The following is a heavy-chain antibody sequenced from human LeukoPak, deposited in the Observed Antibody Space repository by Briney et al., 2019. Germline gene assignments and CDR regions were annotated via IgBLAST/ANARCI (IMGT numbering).Heavy chain of an antibody. V-gene: IGHV3-23*01. Sequence: GGSLRLSCAASGFTFTTYAMSWVRQASGKGLEWVSSVSGNGHHTYYADSVKGRFTISRDNSKNTLYLQMNSLRAEDTAAYYCARDGLLYYYGSGSLDYWGQGTLVTASS. CDR3: ARDGLLYYYGSGSLDY. D-gene: IGHD3-10*01. CDR2: VSGNGHHT. J-gene: IGHJ4*02. CDR1: GFTFTTYA.